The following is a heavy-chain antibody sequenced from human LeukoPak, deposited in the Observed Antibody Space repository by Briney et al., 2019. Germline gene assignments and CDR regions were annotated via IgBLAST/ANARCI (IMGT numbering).Heavy chain of an antibody. CDR2: LYSNGDT. CDR1: GFTVSSNY. CDR3: ARDSRELSPPGDAFDI. D-gene: IGHD1-26*01. J-gene: IGHJ3*02. Sequence: GGSLRLSCAASGFTVSSNYMTWVRQPPGKGLEWVSVLYSNGDTYYADSVKGRFTISRDNSKKTLYLQMNSLRAEDTAVYYCARDSRELSPPGDAFDIWDQGTMVTVSS. V-gene: IGHV3-53*01.